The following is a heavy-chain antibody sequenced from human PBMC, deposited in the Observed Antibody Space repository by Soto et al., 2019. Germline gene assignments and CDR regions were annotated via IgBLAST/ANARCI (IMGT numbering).Heavy chain of an antibody. CDR3: AKDLSDDFWSGYWGVKATDAFDI. CDR2: ISYDGSNK. Sequence: QVQLVESGGGVVQPGRSLRLSCAASGFTFSSYGMHWVRQAPGKGLEWVAVISYDGSNKYYADSVKGRFTISRDNSKNTLYLQMNSLRAEDTAVYYCAKDLSDDFWSGYWGVKATDAFDIWGQGTMVTVSS. V-gene: IGHV3-30*18. CDR1: GFTFSSYG. D-gene: IGHD3-3*01. J-gene: IGHJ3*02.